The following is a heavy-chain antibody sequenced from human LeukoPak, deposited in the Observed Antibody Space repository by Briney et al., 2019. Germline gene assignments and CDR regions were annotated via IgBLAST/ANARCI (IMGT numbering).Heavy chain of an antibody. D-gene: IGHD1-1*01. CDR1: GFTFSSYV. CDR2: IGPDGGTT. CDR3: AKGKYNDD. V-gene: IGHV3-23*01. Sequence: PGGSLRLSCAASGFTFSSYVMTWVRQAPGKGLEWVSAIGPDGGTTYYADSVKGRFTISRDNSKNTLYLQMSSLRAEDTAIYYCAKGKYNDDWGQGTLLTVSS. J-gene: IGHJ4*02.